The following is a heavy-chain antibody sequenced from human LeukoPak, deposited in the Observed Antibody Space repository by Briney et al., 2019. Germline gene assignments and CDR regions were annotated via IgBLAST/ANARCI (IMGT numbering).Heavy chain of an antibody. CDR2: INPSGGST. J-gene: IGHJ6*02. V-gene: IGHV1-46*01. CDR3: ARDGTEYSTYYGMDV. D-gene: IGHD6-6*01. CDR1: GYTFTSYY. Sequence: ASVNVSCKASGYTFTSYYMHWVRQAPGPGLEWMGIINPSGGSTSYAQKFQGRVTMTRDTSTSTVYMELRSLRSEDTAVYYCARDGTEYSTYYGMDVWGQGTTVTVSS.